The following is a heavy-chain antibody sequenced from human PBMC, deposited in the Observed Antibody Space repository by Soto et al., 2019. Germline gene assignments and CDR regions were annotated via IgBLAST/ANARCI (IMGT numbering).Heavy chain of an antibody. D-gene: IGHD4-17*01. CDR1: GESLSTYY. CDR2: VNYSGGRT. V-gene: IGHV4-34*01. J-gene: IGHJ4*02. Sequence: QVQLQQWGAGLLKPSETLSLTCAAYGESLSTYYWSWIRQPPGKGLEWTGEVNYSGGRTIYNPSLKSRVTISVDTSKDQFSLKLSSVTAADTAVYYCASGRDYIWTFGGQGTLVTVSS. CDR3: ASGRDYIWTF.